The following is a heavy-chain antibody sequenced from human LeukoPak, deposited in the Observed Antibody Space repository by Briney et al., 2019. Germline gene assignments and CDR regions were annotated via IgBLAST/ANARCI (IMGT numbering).Heavy chain of an antibody. CDR3: ARDGFSGSYGMDV. CDR1: GFTFSNSA. D-gene: IGHD1-26*01. J-gene: IGHJ6*02. V-gene: IGHV3-21*01. CDR2: LSGSGITT. Sequence: GGSLRLSCAASGFTFSNSAMSWVRQAPGKGLEWVSTLSGSGITTYYADSVKGRFTISRDNAKNSLYLQMNSLRAEDTAVYYCARDGFSGSYGMDVWGQGTTVTVSS.